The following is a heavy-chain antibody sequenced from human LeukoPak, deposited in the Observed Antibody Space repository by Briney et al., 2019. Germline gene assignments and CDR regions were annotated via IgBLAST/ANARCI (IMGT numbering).Heavy chain of an antibody. CDR3: AREATYYYGSGSSGPFDY. CDR2: ISYDGSNK. Sequence: GGSLRLSCAASGFTVSSNYMSWVRQAPGKGLEWVAVISYDGSNKYYADSVKGRFTISRDNSKNTLYLQMNSLRAEDTAVYYCAREATYYYGSGSSGPFDYWGQGTLVTVSS. CDR1: GFTVSSNY. D-gene: IGHD3-10*01. V-gene: IGHV3-30-3*01. J-gene: IGHJ4*02.